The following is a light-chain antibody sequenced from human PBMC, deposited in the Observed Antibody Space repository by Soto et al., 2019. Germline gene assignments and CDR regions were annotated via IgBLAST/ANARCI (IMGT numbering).Light chain of an antibody. V-gene: IGLV1-40*01. CDR3: QSYDSSLRGV. J-gene: IGLJ1*01. CDR1: SSNIGAGYD. CDR2: ANN. Sequence: QPVLTQPPSVSGAPGQRVTISCTGSSSNIGAGYDVHWYQQLPGTAPKLLIYANNNRPSGVPDRFSGSKSGTSASLAITGLQAEDEADYYCQSYDSSLRGVFGTGTKLTVL.